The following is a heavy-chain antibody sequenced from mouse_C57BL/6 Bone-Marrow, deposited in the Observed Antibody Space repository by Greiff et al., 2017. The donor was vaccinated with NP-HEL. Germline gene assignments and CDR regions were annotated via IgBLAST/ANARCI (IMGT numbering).Heavy chain of an antibody. CDR1: GYSFTGYY. Sequence: VQLQQSGPELVKPGASVKISCKASGYSFTGYYMNWVKQSPEKSLEWIGEINPSTGGTTYNQKFKAKATLTVDKSSSTAYMQLKSLASEDSAVYYCARWSCGSRQDCAMDYWGQGTSVTVSS. J-gene: IGHJ4*01. CDR2: INPSTGGT. D-gene: IGHD1-1*01. CDR3: ARWSCGSRQDCAMDY. V-gene: IGHV1-42*01.